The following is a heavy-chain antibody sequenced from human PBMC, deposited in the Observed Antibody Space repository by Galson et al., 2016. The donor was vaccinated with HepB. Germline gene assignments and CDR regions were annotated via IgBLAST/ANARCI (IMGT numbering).Heavy chain of an antibody. D-gene: IGHD5-12*01. CDR1: GFTFSSYW. V-gene: IGHV3-7*04. CDR3: ARGQSGYDY. Sequence: SLRLSCAASGFTFSSYWMSWVRQAPGKGPEWVANIKQDGSEKFYVDSVKGRFTISRDNAKNLLYLQMNSLRAEDTAVHYCARGQSGYDYWGQGILVTVSS. CDR2: IKQDGSEK. J-gene: IGHJ4*02.